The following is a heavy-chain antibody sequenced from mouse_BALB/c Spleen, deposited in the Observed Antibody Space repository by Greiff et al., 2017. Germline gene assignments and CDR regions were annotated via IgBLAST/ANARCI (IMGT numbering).Heavy chain of an antibody. Sequence: VKLMESGPGLVAPSQSLSITCTVSGFSLTDYGVSWIRQPPGKGLEWLGVIWGGGSTYYNSALKSRLSISKDNSKSQVFLKMNSLQTDDTAMYYCAKQYDYDGAWFAYWGQGTLVTVSA. CDR2: IWGGGST. D-gene: IGHD2-4*01. J-gene: IGHJ3*01. CDR3: AKQYDYDGAWFAY. CDR1: GFSLTDYG. V-gene: IGHV2-6-5*01.